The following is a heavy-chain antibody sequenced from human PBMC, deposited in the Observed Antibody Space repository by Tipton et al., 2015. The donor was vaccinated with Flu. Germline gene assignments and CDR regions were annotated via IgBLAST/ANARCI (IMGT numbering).Heavy chain of an antibody. Sequence: TLSLTCAVYGGSFSGYYWSWIRQPPGKGLEWIGEINHSGSTNYNPSLKSRVTISVDTSKNQFSLKLSSVTAADTAVYYCARQDYSNYGLVPYYYYGMDVWGQGTTVTVSS. CDR1: GGSFSGYY. V-gene: IGHV4-34*01. J-gene: IGHJ6*02. D-gene: IGHD4-11*01. CDR2: INHSGST. CDR3: ARQDYSNYGLVPYYYYGMDV.